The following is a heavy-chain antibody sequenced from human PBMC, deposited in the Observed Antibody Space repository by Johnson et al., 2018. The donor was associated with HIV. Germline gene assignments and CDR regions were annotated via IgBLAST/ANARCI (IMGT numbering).Heavy chain of an antibody. CDR3: AKVMMGVDYGDYDEAAFDI. V-gene: IGHV3-11*01. CDR2: ISSSGSII. J-gene: IGHJ3*02. CDR1: GFTFSDYY. Sequence: QVQLVESGGGLVKPGGSLRLSCAASGFTFSDYYMSWIRQAPGKGLEWVSYISSSGSIIYYGDSVKGRFTISRDNAKNSLYLQMNSLREEDTALYYCAKVMMGVDYGDYDEAAFDIWGQGTMVTVSS. D-gene: IGHD4-17*01.